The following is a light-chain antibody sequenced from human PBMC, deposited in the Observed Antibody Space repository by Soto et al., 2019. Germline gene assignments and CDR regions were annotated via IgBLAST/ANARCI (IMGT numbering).Light chain of an antibody. CDR3: QTWGNGVVL. V-gene: IGLV4-69*01. CDR2: INSDGSH. J-gene: IGLJ2*01. Sequence: QLVLTQSPSASASLGASVKLTCTLSSGHSNYAIAWHQQQPEKGPRYLMKINSDGSHIKGDGIPDRFSGSSSGAERYLSISSLQSEDEADYYCQTWGNGVVLFGEGTKLTVL. CDR1: SGHSNYA.